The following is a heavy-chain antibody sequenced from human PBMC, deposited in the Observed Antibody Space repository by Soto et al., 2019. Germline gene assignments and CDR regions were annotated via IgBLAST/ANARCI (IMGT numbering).Heavy chain of an antibody. D-gene: IGHD4-17*01. CDR1: GFTFSDYW. J-gene: IGHJ5*02. V-gene: IGHV3-74*01. CDR2: INGDGSNA. Sequence: EVQLVESGGGLVQPGGSLRLSCAASGFTFSDYWMHWVRQVPGKVLVWLSRINGDGSNANYADYVRGRFTISRDNDNNTLNLQMNSLRAEDTAVYYCVRSMTTLTIDWLDPWGQGTQVTVFS. CDR3: VRSMTTLTIDWLDP.